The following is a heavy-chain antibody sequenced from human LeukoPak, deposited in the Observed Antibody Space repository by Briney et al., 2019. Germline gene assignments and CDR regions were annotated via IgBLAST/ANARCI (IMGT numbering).Heavy chain of an antibody. Sequence: GGSLRLSCSASGFTFSTYSMNWVRQAPGKGLEWVSAISGSGGSTYYADSVKGRFTISRDNSKNTLYLQMNSLRAEDTAVYYCAKDGKEGTPKYSSGHQDWGQGTLVTVSS. CDR1: GFTFSTYS. J-gene: IGHJ4*02. CDR3: AKDGKEGTPKYSSGHQD. V-gene: IGHV3-23*01. D-gene: IGHD6-19*01. CDR2: ISGSGGST.